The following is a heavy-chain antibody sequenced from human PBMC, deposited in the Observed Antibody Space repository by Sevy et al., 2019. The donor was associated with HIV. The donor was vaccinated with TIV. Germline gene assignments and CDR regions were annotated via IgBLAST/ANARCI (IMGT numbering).Heavy chain of an antibody. CDR2: IYTSGRT. CDR3: TRGEVQLWPSGFDY. CDR1: GDSISSYY. V-gene: IGHV4-4*07. J-gene: IGHJ4*02. D-gene: IGHD1-1*01. Sequence: SESLSLTCTVSGDSISSYYWSCIRQPAGKGLEWIGRIYTSGRTNYNPSLKSRVTMSVDTSKNQFSLKLRSVTAADTAVYFCTRGEVQLWPSGFDYWGQGTLVTVSS.